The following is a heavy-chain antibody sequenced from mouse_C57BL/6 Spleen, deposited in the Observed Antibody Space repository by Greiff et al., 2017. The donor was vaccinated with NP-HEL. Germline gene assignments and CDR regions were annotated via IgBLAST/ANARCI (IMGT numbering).Heavy chain of an antibody. CDR3: TGKLGTWFAY. D-gene: IGHD4-1*01. V-gene: IGHV6-3*01. Sequence: EVKVEESGGGLVQPGGSMKLSCVASGFTFSNYWMHWVRQSPEKGLEWVAQIRLKSDNYATHYAESVKGRFTISRDDSKSSVYLQMSNLRAEDTGIYYCTGKLGTWFAYWGQGTLVTVSA. CDR1: GFTFSNYW. CDR2: IRLKSDNYAT. J-gene: IGHJ3*01.